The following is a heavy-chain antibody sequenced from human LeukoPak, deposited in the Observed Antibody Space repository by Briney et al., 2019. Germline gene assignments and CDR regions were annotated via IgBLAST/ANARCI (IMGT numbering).Heavy chain of an antibody. D-gene: IGHD3-10*01. CDR2: INTDGSST. CDR3: AKNYYGSGSYYNAGAFDI. CDR1: GFTFSSYW. V-gene: IGHV3-74*01. J-gene: IGHJ3*02. Sequence: GGSLRLSCAASGFTFSSYWMHWVRQAPGKGLVWVSRINTDGSSTSYAGSVKGRFTISRDNAKNTLYLQMNSLRAEGTAVYYCAKNYYGSGSYYNAGAFDIWGQGTMVTVSS.